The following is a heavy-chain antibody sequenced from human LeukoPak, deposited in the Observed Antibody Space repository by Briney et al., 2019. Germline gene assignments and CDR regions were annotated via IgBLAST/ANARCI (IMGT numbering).Heavy chain of an antibody. Sequence: GGSLRLSCAASGFTFCSYGMHWVRQAPGKGLEWVAVISYDGSNKYYADSVKGRFTISRDNSKNTLYLQMNSLRAEDTAVYYCAKDWGVVVAATNWFDPWGQGTLVTVSS. V-gene: IGHV3-30*18. D-gene: IGHD2-15*01. J-gene: IGHJ5*02. CDR3: AKDWGVVVAATNWFDP. CDR1: GFTFCSYG. CDR2: ISYDGSNK.